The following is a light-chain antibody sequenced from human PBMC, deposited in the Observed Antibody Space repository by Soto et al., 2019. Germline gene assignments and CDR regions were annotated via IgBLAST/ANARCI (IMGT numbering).Light chain of an antibody. V-gene: IGKV1-39*01. CDR1: QPVSRY. CDR2: TAI. J-gene: IGKJ5*01. Sequence: DVQVTQSPSSLAATIGDRVTITCRASQPVSRYLNWYQQKPGEAPKLLIYTAINLQSGVPSRFSGSGSGTDFTLTISRLEPEDFATYYCQQTASSLIFGQGTRLEIK. CDR3: QQTASSLI.